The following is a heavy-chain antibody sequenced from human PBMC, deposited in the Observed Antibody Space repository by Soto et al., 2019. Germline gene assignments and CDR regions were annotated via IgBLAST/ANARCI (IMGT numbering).Heavy chain of an antibody. CDR1: GFTFSDYY. J-gene: IGHJ4*02. CDR2: ISSSSSYT. CDR3: ARVEDYGDYVDY. Sequence: SLRLSCAASGFTFSDYYMSWIRQAPGKGLEWVSYISSSSSYTNCADSVKGRFTISRDNAKNSLYLQMNSLRAEDTAVYYCARVEDYGDYVDYWGQGTLVTVSS. V-gene: IGHV3-11*06. D-gene: IGHD4-17*01.